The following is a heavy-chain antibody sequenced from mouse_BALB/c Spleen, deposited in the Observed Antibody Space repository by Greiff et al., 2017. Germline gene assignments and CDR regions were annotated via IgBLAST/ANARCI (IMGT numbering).Heavy chain of an antibody. D-gene: IGHD3-3*01. CDR3: VKGDPYYAMDY. CDR2: IWTGGGT. V-gene: IGHV2-9-2*01. Sequence: VKLMESGPGLVAPSQSLSITCTVSGFSLTSYDISWIRQPPGKGLEWLGVIWTGGGTNYNSAFMSRLSISKDNSKSQVFLKMNSLQTDDTAIYYCVKGDPYYAMDYWGQGTSVTVSS. J-gene: IGHJ4*01. CDR1: GFSLTSYD.